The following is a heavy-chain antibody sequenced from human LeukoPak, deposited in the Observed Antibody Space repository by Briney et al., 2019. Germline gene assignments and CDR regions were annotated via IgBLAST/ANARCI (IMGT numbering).Heavy chain of an antibody. CDR1: GGSISSYY. D-gene: IGHD1-7*01. CDR3: ARGDWNYLLPFDY. Sequence: PSETLSLTCTVSGGSISSYYWSWIRQPPGKGLEWIGYIYYSGSTNYNPSLKSRVTISVDTSKNQFSLKLSSVTAADTAVYYCARGDWNYLLPFDYWGQGTLVTVSS. V-gene: IGHV4-59*01. J-gene: IGHJ4*02. CDR2: IYYSGST.